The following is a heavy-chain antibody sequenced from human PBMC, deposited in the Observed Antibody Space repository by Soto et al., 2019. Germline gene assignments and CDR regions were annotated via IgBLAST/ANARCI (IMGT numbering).Heavy chain of an antibody. CDR1: GGTFSSYT. J-gene: IGHJ6*02. CDR3: AAYGDYYYYGMDV. Sequence: QVQLVQSGAEVKKPGSSVKVSCKASGGTFSSYTISWLRQAPGQGLEWMGRIIPILGIANYAQKFQGRVTITADKSTSTAYMELSSLRSEDTAVYYCAAYGDYYYYGMDVWGQGTTVTVSS. V-gene: IGHV1-69*02. D-gene: IGHD4-17*01. CDR2: IIPILGIA.